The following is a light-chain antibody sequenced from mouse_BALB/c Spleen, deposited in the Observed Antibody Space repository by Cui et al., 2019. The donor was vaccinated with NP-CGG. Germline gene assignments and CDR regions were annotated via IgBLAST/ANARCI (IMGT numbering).Light chain of an antibody. J-gene: IGKJ1*01. CDR2: NAK. CDR3: QHHYETPWT. Sequence: DIQMTQSPASLSASVGETVTITCRTSENTYSYLAWNQQKQGKSPQLLVYNAKTLAEGVPSRFSGSGSGTQFSLKINSLQPEDFGSYYCQHHYETPWTFGGGTKLEIK. V-gene: IGKV12-44*01. CDR1: ENTYSY.